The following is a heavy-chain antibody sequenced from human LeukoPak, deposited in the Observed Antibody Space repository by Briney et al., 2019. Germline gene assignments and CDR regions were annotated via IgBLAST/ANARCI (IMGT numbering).Heavy chain of an antibody. J-gene: IGHJ4*02. CDR3: ARSNWAFDY. CDR2: INHSGST. CDR1: GGSFRGYY. V-gene: IGHV4-34*01. D-gene: IGHD7-27*01. Sequence: KPSETPSLTFAVYGGSFRGYYWSWIRQPPRKGLEWIGEINHSGSTNYNPSLKSRVTISVDTSKNQFSLKLSSVTAADTAVYYCARSNWAFDYWGQGTLVTVPS.